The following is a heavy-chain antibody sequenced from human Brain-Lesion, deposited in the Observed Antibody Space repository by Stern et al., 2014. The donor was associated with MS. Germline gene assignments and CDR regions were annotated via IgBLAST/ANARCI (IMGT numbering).Heavy chain of an antibody. CDR2: SDHSGST. CDR3: ARFPASRPHVFDS. CDR1: GGSISSSNW. D-gene: IGHD6-13*01. Sequence: QVQLQESGPGLVKPSGTLSLTCAVSGGSISSSNWWSWVRQSPGKGLEWIGESDHSGSTIYNPSLKSRVTVSGDKSKNRFSLNPRSVTAADTAVYFCARFPASRPHVFDSWGQGTLVTVSS. V-gene: IGHV4-4*02. J-gene: IGHJ4*02.